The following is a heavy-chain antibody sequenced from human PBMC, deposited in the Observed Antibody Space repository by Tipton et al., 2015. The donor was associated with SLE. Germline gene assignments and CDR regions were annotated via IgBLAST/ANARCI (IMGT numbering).Heavy chain of an antibody. V-gene: IGHV4-59*11. Sequence: TLSLTCTVSGGSISSHYWSWIRQPPGKGLEWIGYIYYSGSTNYNPSIKSRVTISVDTSKNQFSLKLSSVTAADSAVYYCAREDYYYGMDVWGQGTTVTVSS. J-gene: IGHJ6*02. CDR3: AREDYYYGMDV. CDR1: GGSISSHY. CDR2: IYYSGST.